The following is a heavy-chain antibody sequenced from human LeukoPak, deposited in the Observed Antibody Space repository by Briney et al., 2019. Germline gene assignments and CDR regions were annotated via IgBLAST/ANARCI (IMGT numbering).Heavy chain of an antibody. CDR2: IYGGDSET. Sequence: GESLKISCKGSGYSFTSYWIGWVRQMPGKGLEWMGTIYGGDSETRYSPSLQGQVTISADKYASTAYLQWRSLKTSDTSMYYCARTTTYGSGWYGAYWGQGTLVTVSS. D-gene: IGHD6-19*01. CDR3: ARTTTYGSGWYGAY. CDR1: GYSFTSYW. J-gene: IGHJ4*02. V-gene: IGHV5-51*01.